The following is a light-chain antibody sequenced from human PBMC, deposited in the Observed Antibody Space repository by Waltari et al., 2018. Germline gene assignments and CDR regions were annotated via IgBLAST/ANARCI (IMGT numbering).Light chain of an antibody. CDR1: SNNVGNQG. V-gene: IGLV10-54*04. CDR2: RNK. J-gene: IGLJ1*01. Sequence: QAGLTQPPSVSKGLRQTATLTCTGNSNNVGNQGAAWLQQHQGHPPKLLSYRNKNRPAGISVRFSASRSGNTASLTITGLQPEDEADYDCSAWDSSLSVHVFGTGTKVTVL. CDR3: SAWDSSLSVHV.